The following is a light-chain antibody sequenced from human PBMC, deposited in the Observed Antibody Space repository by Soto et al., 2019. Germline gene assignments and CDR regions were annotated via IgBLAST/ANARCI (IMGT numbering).Light chain of an antibody. CDR3: QQRSNWPPT. CDR1: QGFATS. J-gene: IGKJ4*01. CDR2: DPS. V-gene: IGKV3-11*01. Sequence: EIVLTQSPATLSCLPGEKPPPSSRPSQGFATSLAWTHQNPGQAPRLLINDPSNRATGIPARFSGSGSGTDFTLTISSLEPEDFAVYYCQQRSNWPPTFGGGTKVEIK.